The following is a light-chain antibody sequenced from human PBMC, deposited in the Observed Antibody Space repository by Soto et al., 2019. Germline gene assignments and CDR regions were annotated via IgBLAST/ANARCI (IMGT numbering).Light chain of an antibody. V-gene: IGKV3-20*01. J-gene: IGKJ3*01. CDR1: QSVSSTY. Sequence: EIVLTQSPGTLSLSPGERATLSCRASQSVSSTYLAWYQQKPGQAPRILIYGASSRATGIPDRFSVSGSGTDFTLTISRLEPEDLTVYYCQQYGSSPFTFGRGTKVDIK. CDR3: QQYGSSPFT. CDR2: GAS.